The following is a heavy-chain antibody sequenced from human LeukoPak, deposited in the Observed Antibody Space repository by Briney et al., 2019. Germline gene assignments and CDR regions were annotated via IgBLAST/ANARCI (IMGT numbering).Heavy chain of an antibody. J-gene: IGHJ3*02. D-gene: IGHD3-22*01. Sequence: SQTLSLTCTVSGGSISSGDYYWSWIRQPPGKGLEWIGYIYYSGSTYYNPSFKSRVTISVDTSKNQFSLKLSSVTAADTAVYYCATKIYYYDSSGYYHDAFDIWGQGTMVTVSS. CDR1: GGSISSGDYY. CDR3: ATKIYYYDSSGYYHDAFDI. V-gene: IGHV4-30-4*01. CDR2: IYYSGST.